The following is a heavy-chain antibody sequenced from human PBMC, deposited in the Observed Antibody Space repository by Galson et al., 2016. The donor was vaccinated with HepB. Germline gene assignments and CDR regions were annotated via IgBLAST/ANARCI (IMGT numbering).Heavy chain of an antibody. V-gene: IGHV1-69*06. CDR3: ARNTAAAGTPFFDY. J-gene: IGHJ4*02. D-gene: IGHD6-13*01. CDR1: GYTFTSYY. CDR2: IIPIFGTT. Sequence: SVKVSCKASGYTFTSYYMHWVRQAPGQGLEWMGGIIPIFGTTNYAQKFQDRVTITADKSTTTAYLELSGLTSADTAVSYCARNTAAAGTPFFDYWGQGTLVTVSS.